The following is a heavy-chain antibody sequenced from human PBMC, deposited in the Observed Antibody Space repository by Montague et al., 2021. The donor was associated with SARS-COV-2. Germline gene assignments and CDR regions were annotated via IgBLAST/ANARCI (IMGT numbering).Heavy chain of an antibody. CDR1: GGSISSGGYD. V-gene: IGHV4-31*03. D-gene: IGHD3-3*01. J-gene: IGHJ4*02. CDR3: ARAGITIFGVVTHYDY. Sequence: TLSLTCTVSGGSISSGGYDWSWIREHPGKGLEWIGYIYYSGSTYYNPSLKSRVTISVDTSKNQFSLKLSSVTAADTAVYYCARAGITIFGVVTHYDYWGQGTLVTVSS. CDR2: IYYSGST.